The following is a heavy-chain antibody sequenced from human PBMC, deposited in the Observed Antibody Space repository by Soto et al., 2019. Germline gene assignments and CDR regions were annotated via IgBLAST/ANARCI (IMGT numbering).Heavy chain of an antibody. D-gene: IGHD1-26*01. Sequence: GESLKISCKGSGYSFTSYWIGWVRQMPGKGLEWMGIIYPDDFDTRYSPSFQGQVTISADKSISTAYLQWSSLKASDTAMYYCARGGVGEGYRNYGMDVWGQGTTVTVSS. J-gene: IGHJ6*02. CDR1: GYSFTSYW. V-gene: IGHV5-51*01. CDR2: IYPDDFDT. CDR3: ARGGVGEGYRNYGMDV.